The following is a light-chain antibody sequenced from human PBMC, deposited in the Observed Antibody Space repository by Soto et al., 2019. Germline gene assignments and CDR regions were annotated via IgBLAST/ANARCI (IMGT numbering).Light chain of an antibody. V-gene: IGLV1-40*01. CDR3: QSYDSSLSPVV. CDR2: GNS. CDR1: SSNIGAGYD. J-gene: IGLJ2*01. Sequence: QTVVTQPPSVSWAPGQRVTISCTGSSSNIGAGYDVHWYQQLPGTAPKLLIYGNSNRPSGVPDRFSGSKSGTSASLAITGLQAEDEADYYCQSYDSSLSPVVFGGGTKLTVL.